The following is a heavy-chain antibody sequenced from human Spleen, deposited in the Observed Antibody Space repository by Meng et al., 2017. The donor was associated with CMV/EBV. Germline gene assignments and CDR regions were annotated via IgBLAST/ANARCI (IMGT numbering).Heavy chain of an antibody. CDR1: CISGDYYY. CDR3: ARVPITIFGVVNGPFDP. J-gene: IGHJ5*02. D-gene: IGHD3-3*01. Sequence: CISGDYYYGSWIRQHPGKGLEWIGYIFYSGGTYYNPSLKSRLTISVDTSKNEFSLRLNSATAADTAVYYCARVPITIFGVVNGPFDPWGQGTLVTVSS. V-gene: IGHV4-31*02. CDR2: IFYSGGT.